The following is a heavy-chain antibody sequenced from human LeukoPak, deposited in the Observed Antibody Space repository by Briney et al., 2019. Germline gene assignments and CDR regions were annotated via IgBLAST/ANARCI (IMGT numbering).Heavy chain of an antibody. V-gene: IGHV4-34*01. D-gene: IGHD3-16*02. Sequence: SETLSLTCAVYGGSFSDYYWSWIRQPPGKGLEWIGEINHSGSTNYNPSLKSRVTISVDTSKNQFSLKLSSVTAADTAVYYCAREGSDDYVWGSYRYGFYYMDVWGKGTTVTASS. CDR2: INHSGST. J-gene: IGHJ6*03. CDR3: AREGSDDYVWGSYRYGFYYMDV. CDR1: GGSFSDYY.